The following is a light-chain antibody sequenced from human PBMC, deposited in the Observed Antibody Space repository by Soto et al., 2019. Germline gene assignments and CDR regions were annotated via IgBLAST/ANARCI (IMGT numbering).Light chain of an antibody. Sequence: QSALTQPRSVSGSPGQSVTISCTGTSSDIGSYSYVSWYQQHPGKAPKLIIYDVSERPSGVPDRFSGSKSGNTASLTISGLQAEDEADYYCCSYAGSYTLEVFGGGTQLTVL. CDR2: DVS. CDR3: CSYAGSYTLEV. J-gene: IGLJ2*01. V-gene: IGLV2-11*01. CDR1: SSDIGSYSY.